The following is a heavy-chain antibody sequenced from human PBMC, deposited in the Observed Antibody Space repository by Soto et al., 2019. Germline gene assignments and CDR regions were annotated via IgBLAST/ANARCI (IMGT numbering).Heavy chain of an antibody. CDR3: ARGRALCSGGSCYSGCYYYGMDV. J-gene: IGHJ6*02. D-gene: IGHD2-15*01. CDR1: GGSISSGGYY. V-gene: IGHV4-31*03. CDR2: IYYSGST. Sequence: SETLSLTCTVSGGSISSGGYYWSWIRQHPGKGLEWIGYIYYSGSTYYNPSLKSRVTISVDTSKNQFSLKLSSVTAADTAVYYCARGRALCSGGSCYSGCYYYGMDVWGQGTTVTVSS.